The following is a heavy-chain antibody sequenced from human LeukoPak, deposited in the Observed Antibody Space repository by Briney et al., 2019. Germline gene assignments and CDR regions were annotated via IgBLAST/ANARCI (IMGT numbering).Heavy chain of an antibody. Sequence: TLSLTCTVSGGSISNYYWSWIRQPPGKALEWLALIYWDDDKRYSPSLKSRLTITKDTSKNQVVLTMTNMDPVDTATYYCARDYDSSACFDYWGQGTLVTVSS. D-gene: IGHD3-22*01. CDR2: IYWDDDK. J-gene: IGHJ4*02. CDR1: GGSISNYYW. CDR3: ARDYDSSACFDY. V-gene: IGHV2-5*08.